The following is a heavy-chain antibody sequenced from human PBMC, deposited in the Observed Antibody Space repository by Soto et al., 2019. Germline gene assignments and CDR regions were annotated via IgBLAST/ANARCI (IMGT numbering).Heavy chain of an antibody. CDR1: GYTFTSYY. CDR3: ARDGHEYSSSANHYYYYYYYMDV. Sequence: ASVKVSCKASGYTFTSYYMHWVRQAPGQGLEWMGIINPSGGSTSYAQKFQGRVTMTRDTSTSTVYMELSSLRSEDTAVYYCARDGHEYSSSANHYYYYYYYMDVWGKGTTVTVSS. CDR2: INPSGGST. V-gene: IGHV1-46*03. D-gene: IGHD6-6*01. J-gene: IGHJ6*03.